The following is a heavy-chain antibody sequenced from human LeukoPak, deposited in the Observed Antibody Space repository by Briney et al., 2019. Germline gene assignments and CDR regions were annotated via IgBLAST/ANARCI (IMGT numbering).Heavy chain of an antibody. CDR2: ISSSGSTI. V-gene: IGHV3-48*04. Sequence: GGSLRLSCAASGFTFSSYCMHWVRQAPGKGLEWVSYISSSGSTIYYADSVKGRFTISRDNAKNSLYLQMNSLRAEDTAVYYCARGLIYCSGGSCYSDYFDYWGQGTLVTVSS. CDR1: GFTFSSYC. CDR3: ARGLIYCSGGSCYSDYFDY. J-gene: IGHJ4*02. D-gene: IGHD2-15*01.